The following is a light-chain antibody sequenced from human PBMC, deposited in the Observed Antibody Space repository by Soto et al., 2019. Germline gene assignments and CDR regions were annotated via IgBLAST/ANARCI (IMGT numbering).Light chain of an antibody. Sequence: DIQMTQYPSTLSASVGDRFTITCVASQSISSWLAWYQQKPGKAPKLLIYKASTLKSGVPSRFSGSGSGTEFTLTISSLQPDDFATYYCQHYNSYSEAVGPVTQVEIK. CDR2: KAS. J-gene: IGKJ1*01. CDR1: QSISSW. V-gene: IGKV1-5*03. CDR3: QHYNSYSEA.